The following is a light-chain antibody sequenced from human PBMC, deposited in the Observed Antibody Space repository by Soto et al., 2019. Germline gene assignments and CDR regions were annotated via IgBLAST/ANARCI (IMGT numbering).Light chain of an antibody. CDR1: QSVSSSD. Sequence: EIVLTQSPGTLSLSPGERATLSCRASQSVSSSDLAWYQQKPGQAPRLLIYGASSRATGIPDRFSGCGSGTDFTLTISRLEPEDFAVYYCQQYGSSPSMYTFGQGTQLEIK. V-gene: IGKV3-20*01. CDR3: QQYGSSPSMYT. J-gene: IGKJ2*01. CDR2: GAS.